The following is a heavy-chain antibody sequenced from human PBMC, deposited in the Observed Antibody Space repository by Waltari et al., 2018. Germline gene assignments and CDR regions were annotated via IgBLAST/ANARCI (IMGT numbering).Heavy chain of an antibody. CDR3: AKDHIVVVTAIIGAFDI. V-gene: IGHV3-23*01. J-gene: IGHJ3*02. CDR2: ISGSGGST. Sequence: MSWVRQAPGKGLEWVSAISGSGGSTYYADSVKGRFTISRDNSKNTLYLQMNSLRAEDTAVYYCAKDHIVVVTAIIGAFDIWGQGTMVTVSS. D-gene: IGHD2-21*02.